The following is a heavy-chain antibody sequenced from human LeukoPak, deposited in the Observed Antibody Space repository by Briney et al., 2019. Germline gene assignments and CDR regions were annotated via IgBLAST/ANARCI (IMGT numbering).Heavy chain of an antibody. J-gene: IGHJ4*02. CDR1: GFTFSSYA. V-gene: IGHV3-23*01. CDR2: ISGSGGST. CDR3: AKDRLPYYDFWSGELGFDY. Sequence: GGSLRLSCAASGFTFSSYAMSWVRQAPGKGLEWVSAISGSGGSTYYADSVKGRFTISRDNSKNTLYLQMNSLRAEDTAVYYCAKDRLPYYDFWSGELGFDYWGQGTLVTVSS. D-gene: IGHD3-3*01.